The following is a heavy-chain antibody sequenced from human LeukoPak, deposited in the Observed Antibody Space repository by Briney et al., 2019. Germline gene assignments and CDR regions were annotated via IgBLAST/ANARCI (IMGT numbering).Heavy chain of an antibody. D-gene: IGHD2-15*01. Sequence: GASVKVSCKASGCTFTSYGISWVRQAHGQGLEWMGWISAYNGNTNYAQKLQGRVTMTTDTSTSTAYMKLRSLRSDDTAVYYCARGPYCSGGTCYSQYFDYWGQGTLVTVSS. V-gene: IGHV1-18*01. CDR2: ISAYNGNT. CDR3: ARGPYCSGGTCYSQYFDY. J-gene: IGHJ4*02. CDR1: GCTFTSYG.